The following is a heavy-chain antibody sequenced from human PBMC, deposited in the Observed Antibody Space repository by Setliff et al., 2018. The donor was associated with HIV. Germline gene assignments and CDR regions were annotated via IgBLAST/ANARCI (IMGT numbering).Heavy chain of an antibody. CDR3: ARDWAMVRGVTTYYFDY. D-gene: IGHD3-10*01. Sequence: PGGSLRLSCAASGFTLSSYGMHWVRQAPGKGLEWVAVISYDGSNKYHADSVKGRFTISRDNSKNTLYLQMNSLRAEDTAVYYCARDWAMVRGVTTYYFDYWGQGTLVTVSS. CDR1: GFTLSSYG. V-gene: IGHV3-30*19. CDR2: ISYDGSNK. J-gene: IGHJ4*02.